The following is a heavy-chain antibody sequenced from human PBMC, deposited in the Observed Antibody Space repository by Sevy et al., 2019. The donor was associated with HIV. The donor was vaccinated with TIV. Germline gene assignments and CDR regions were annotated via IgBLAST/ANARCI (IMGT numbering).Heavy chain of an antibody. CDR1: GYTFTSYA. Sequence: ASVKVSCKASGYTFTSYAMRWVRQAPGQRLEWMGWINAGNGNTKYSQKFQGRVTITRDTSASTAYMELSSLRSEDTAVYYCASQVDIIRTAARFPYYFDYWGQGTLVTVSS. CDR2: INAGNGNT. V-gene: IGHV1-3*01. D-gene: IGHD6-6*01. J-gene: IGHJ4*02. CDR3: ASQVDIIRTAARFPYYFDY.